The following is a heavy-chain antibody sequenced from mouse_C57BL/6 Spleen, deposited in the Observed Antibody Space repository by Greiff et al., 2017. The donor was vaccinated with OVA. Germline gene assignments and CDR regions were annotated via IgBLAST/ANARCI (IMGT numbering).Heavy chain of an antibody. CDR1: GFTFSSYA. CDR3: ARDRLGRGWYFDV. D-gene: IGHD4-1*01. J-gene: IGHJ1*03. V-gene: IGHV5-4*01. CDR2: ISDGGSYT. Sequence: DVHLVESGGGLVKPGGSLKLSCAASGFTFSSYAMSWVRQTPEKRLEWVATISDGGSYTYYPDNVKGRFTISRDNAKNNLYLQMSHLKSEDTAMYYCARDRLGRGWYFDVWGTGTTVTVSS.